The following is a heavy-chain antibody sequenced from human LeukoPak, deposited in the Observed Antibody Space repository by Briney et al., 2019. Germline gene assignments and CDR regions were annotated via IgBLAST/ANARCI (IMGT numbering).Heavy chain of an antibody. CDR3: ARGDGYYRY. Sequence: GGSLRLSCAASGFTFSSYWMHWVRQAPGKGLVWVSRVNSDGSSITYADSVKGRFTISRDSAKNTLYLQMNSLRAEDTAVYYCARGDGYYRYWGQGTLVTVSS. J-gene: IGHJ4*02. V-gene: IGHV3-74*01. CDR1: GFTFSSYW. CDR2: VNSDGSSI. D-gene: IGHD5-24*01.